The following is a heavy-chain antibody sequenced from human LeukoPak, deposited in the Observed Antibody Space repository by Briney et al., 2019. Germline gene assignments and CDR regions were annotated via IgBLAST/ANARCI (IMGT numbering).Heavy chain of an antibody. CDR3: AKDEAGYSSG. CDR2: ISSSGDTT. Sequence: PGGSLRLSCAASGFTFSNFAVHWVRQAPGKGPEYVAVISSSGDTTYFVNAVQGGFTISRDNSKNTVYLQMGSLRVEDTAVYYCAKDEAGYSSGWGQGTLVTVSS. D-gene: IGHD6-19*01. J-gene: IGHJ4*02. CDR1: GFTFSNFA. V-gene: IGHV3-64*01.